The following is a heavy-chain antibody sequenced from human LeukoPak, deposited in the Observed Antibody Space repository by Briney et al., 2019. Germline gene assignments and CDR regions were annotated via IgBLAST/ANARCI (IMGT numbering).Heavy chain of an antibody. Sequence: GSSVKVSCKASGGTFISYAISWVRQAPGQGLEWMGGIIPIFGTANYAQKFQGRVTITADESTSTAYMELSSLRSEDTAVYYCASQWLYGSEIYGYWGQGTLVTVSS. CDR1: GGTFISYA. CDR3: ASQWLYGSEIYGY. V-gene: IGHV1-69*01. J-gene: IGHJ4*02. CDR2: IIPIFGTA. D-gene: IGHD3-10*01.